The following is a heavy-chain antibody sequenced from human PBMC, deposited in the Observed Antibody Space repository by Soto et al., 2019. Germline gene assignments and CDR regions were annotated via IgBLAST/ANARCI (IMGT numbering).Heavy chain of an antibody. CDR2: ISSSSSTI. CDR1: GFTFSSYS. D-gene: IGHD2-15*01. J-gene: IGHJ4*02. V-gene: IGHV3-48*01. CDR3: ARDIDG. Sequence: EVRVVESGGGLVQPGGSLRLSCAASGFTFSSYSMNWVRQAPGKGLEWVSYISSSSSTIFYADSVKGRFTISRDNAKNSLYLQMNSLRAEDTAVYYCARDIDGGGQGTLVTVSS.